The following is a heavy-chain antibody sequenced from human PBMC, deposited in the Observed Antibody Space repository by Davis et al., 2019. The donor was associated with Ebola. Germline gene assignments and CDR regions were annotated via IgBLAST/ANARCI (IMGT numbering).Heavy chain of an antibody. D-gene: IGHD3-16*01. CDR1: GGSISSSSYY. CDR3: ARVGLVGAFDI. CDR2: IYYSGST. V-gene: IGHV4-61*05. Sequence: SETLSLTCTVSGGSISSSSYYWGWIRQPPGKGLEWIGYIYYSGSTNYNPSLKSRVTISVDTSKNQFSLKLSSVTAADTAVYYCARVGLVGAFDIWGQGTMVTVSS. J-gene: IGHJ3*02.